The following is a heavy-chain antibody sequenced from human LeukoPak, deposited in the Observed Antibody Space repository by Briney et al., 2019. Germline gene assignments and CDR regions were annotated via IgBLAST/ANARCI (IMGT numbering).Heavy chain of an antibody. D-gene: IGHD1-26*01. CDR2: FDPEDGET. CDR3: ATDPVGATGHWFDP. CDR1: GYTLTELS. V-gene: IGHV1-24*01. J-gene: IGHJ5*02. Sequence: ASVKVSCKVSGYTLTELSMHWVRQAPGKGLEWMGGFDPEDGETIYAQKFQGRVTMTEDTSTDTAYMELSSLRSEDMAVYYCATDPVGATGHWFDPWGQGTLVTVSS.